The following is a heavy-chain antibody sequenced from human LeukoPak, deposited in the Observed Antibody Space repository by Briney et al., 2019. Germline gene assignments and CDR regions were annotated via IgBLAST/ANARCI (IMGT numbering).Heavy chain of an antibody. J-gene: IGHJ4*02. D-gene: IGHD1-26*01. CDR1: GGTFSSYA. CDR3: ARDLAIWTVGATPTFDY. V-gene: IGHV1-69*13. Sequence: GASVKVSCKASGGTFSSYAISWVRQAPGQGLEWMGGIIPIFGTANYAQKFQGRVTITADESTSTAYMELSSLRSEDTAVYYCARDLAIWTVGATPTFDYWGQGTLVTVSS. CDR2: IIPIFGTA.